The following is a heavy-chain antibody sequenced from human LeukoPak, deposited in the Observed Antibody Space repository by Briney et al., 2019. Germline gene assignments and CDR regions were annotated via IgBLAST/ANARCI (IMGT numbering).Heavy chain of an antibody. CDR2: ITSSSGTI. CDR1: GFTFSSYS. D-gene: IGHD1-14*01. V-gene: IGHV3-48*02. Sequence: GGSLRLSCSASGFTFSSYSMDWVRQAPGKGLEWLSYITSSSGTIYYADSVKGRFTVSRDNAKNSLYLHMNSLRDEDTAVYYCARDRTTLIDYWGQGIQVTVSS. J-gene: IGHJ4*01. CDR3: ARDRTTLIDY.